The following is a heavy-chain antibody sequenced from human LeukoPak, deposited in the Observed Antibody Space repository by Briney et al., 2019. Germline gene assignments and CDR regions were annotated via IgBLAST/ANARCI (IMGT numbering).Heavy chain of an antibody. Sequence: SETLSLTCNVSGDSINTYYWSWIQQPPGKGLEWIGYIYSSGSTNYNPSLKSRVTISVGTSKNQFSLNLNSLTAADTAVYYCARHTGYSSRWSWGWFDPWGQGTLVTVSS. J-gene: IGHJ5*02. D-gene: IGHD6-13*01. CDR2: IYSSGST. V-gene: IGHV4-59*08. CDR1: GDSINTYY. CDR3: ARHTGYSSRWSWGWFDP.